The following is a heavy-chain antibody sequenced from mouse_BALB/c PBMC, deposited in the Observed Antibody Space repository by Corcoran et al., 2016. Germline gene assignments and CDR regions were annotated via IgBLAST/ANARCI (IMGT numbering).Heavy chain of an antibody. D-gene: IGHD4-1*01. Sequence: EAQLQQSGPELVKPGASVKISCKTSGYTFTEYTMHWVKQSLGKSLEWIGGIHPNNGGTSYNQKFKGKATLTVDKSSSTAYRELRSLTSEDSAVYYCAALGRYWGQPTTLSVSS. CDR3: AALGRY. V-gene: IGHV1-26*01. CDR1: GYTFTEYT. J-gene: IGHJ2*01. CDR2: IHPNNGGT.